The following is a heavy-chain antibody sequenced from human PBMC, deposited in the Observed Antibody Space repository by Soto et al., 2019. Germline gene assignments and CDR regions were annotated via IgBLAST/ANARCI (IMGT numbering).Heavy chain of an antibody. CDR2: INPSGGST. Sequence: ASVKVSCKASGYTLTSYYMHWVRQAPGQELEWMGIINPSGGSTSYAQKFQGRVTMTRDTSTSTVYMELSSLRSEDTAVYYCARGEDILTGYTPPHYFDYWGQGTLVTVSS. V-gene: IGHV1-46*01. D-gene: IGHD3-9*01. CDR1: GYTLTSYY. CDR3: ARGEDILTGYTPPHYFDY. J-gene: IGHJ4*02.